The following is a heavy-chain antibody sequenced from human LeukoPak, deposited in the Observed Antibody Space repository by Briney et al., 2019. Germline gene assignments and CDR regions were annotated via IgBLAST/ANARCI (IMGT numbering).Heavy chain of an antibody. CDR1: GYTFTSYG. D-gene: IGHD2-2*01. V-gene: IGHV1-18*01. J-gene: IGHJ4*02. CDR3: ARDPCSSTSCYGY. Sequence: ASVKVSCKSSGYTFTSYGISWVRQAPGQGLEWMGWISAYNGDTNYAQKLQGRVTMTTDTSTSTAYMELSRLRSDDTAVYYCARDPCSSTSCYGYWGQGTLVTVSS. CDR2: ISAYNGDT.